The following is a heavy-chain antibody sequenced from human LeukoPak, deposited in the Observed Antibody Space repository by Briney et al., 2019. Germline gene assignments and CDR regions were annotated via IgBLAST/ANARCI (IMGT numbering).Heavy chain of an antibody. V-gene: IGHV3-21*01. CDR2: ISSSSSYI. Sequence: GGSLRLTCIVSGFTFSSYSMNWVRQAPGKGLEWVSSISSSSSYIYYADSVKGRFTISRDNAKNSLYLQMNSLRAEDTAVYYCARDSSVVAAYYYYYYMDVWGKGTTVTVSS. D-gene: IGHD2-15*01. CDR3: ARDSSVVAAYYYYYYMDV. CDR1: GFTFSSYS. J-gene: IGHJ6*03.